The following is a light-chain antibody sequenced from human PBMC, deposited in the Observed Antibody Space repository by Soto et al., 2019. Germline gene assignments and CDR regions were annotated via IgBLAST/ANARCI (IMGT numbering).Light chain of an antibody. CDR3: QQYNSYSPT. CDR2: KAS. Sequence: DIQMTQSTSPLSASLGDRFTITCRASQSISSWLAWYQQKPGKAPKLLIYKASSLESGVPSRFSGSGSGTEFTLTISSLQPDDFATYYCQQYNSYSPTFGHGTKVDI. V-gene: IGKV1-5*03. CDR1: QSISSW. J-gene: IGKJ1*01.